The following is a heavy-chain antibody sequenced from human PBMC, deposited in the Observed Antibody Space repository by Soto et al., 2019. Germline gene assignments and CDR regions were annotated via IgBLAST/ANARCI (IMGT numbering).Heavy chain of an antibody. CDR3: ARQTTFEGIIAANVFDI. Sequence: QLQESGPGLVKPSETLSLTCTVSGGPIDGSNYFWAWIRQPPGKGLEWIGSIYYSSDTFYNPTLKSRVTICVDRSNTKFSLILTSVTAADTAVFSCARQTTFEGIIAANVFDIWGQGTVVSVSS. J-gene: IGHJ3*02. V-gene: IGHV4-39*01. CDR1: GGPIDGSNYF. CDR2: IYYSSDT. D-gene: IGHD3-16*02.